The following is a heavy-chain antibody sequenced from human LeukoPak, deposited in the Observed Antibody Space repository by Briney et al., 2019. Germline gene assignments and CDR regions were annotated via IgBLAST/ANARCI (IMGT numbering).Heavy chain of an antibody. CDR3: ARGDSSSWYLYQ. CDR1: GSTFDAYG. Sequence: AGSLRLSCAASGSTFDAYGMSWVRQAPGKGLEWVSGINWNGGSTGYADSVRGRFTISRDNAKSSLYLQMNSLRAEDTALYVFARGDSSSWYLYQWGQGILVTVSS. J-gene: IGHJ4*02. D-gene: IGHD6-13*01. CDR2: INWNGGST. V-gene: IGHV3-20*01.